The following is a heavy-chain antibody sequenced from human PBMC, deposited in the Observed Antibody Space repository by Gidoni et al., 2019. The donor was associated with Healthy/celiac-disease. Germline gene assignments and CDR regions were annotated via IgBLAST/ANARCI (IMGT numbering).Heavy chain of an antibody. CDR2: IIPIFGTA. CDR1: GGTFSSYA. J-gene: IGHJ5*02. V-gene: IGHV1-69*01. Sequence: QVQLVQSGAEVTKPGSSVKVSCKASGGTFSSYAISWVRQAPGQGLEWMGGIIPIFGTANHAQKFQGRVTITADESKSTAYMELSSLRSEDTAGYYCAPLEGYCSGGSCYSEGERWFDPWGQGTLVTVSS. CDR3: APLEGYCSGGSCYSEGERWFDP. D-gene: IGHD2-15*01.